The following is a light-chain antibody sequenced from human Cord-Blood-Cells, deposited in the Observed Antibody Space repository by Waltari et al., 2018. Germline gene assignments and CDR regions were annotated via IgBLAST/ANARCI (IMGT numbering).Light chain of an antibody. V-gene: IGKV1-5*01. CDR1: QSISSW. CDR2: DDS. J-gene: IGKJ1*01. Sequence: DIQMNHAPYTLSTSVGDRVTSTCRASQSISSWLAWYQQKPGKVPKLLIYDDSILESGVSSGFSGSGSGTEFTLIITSLQPDAFATYYCQQYNSYSWTFGQGTKVEIK. CDR3: QQYNSYSWT.